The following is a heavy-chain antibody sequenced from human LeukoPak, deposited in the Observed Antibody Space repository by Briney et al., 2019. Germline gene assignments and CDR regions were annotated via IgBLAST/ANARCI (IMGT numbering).Heavy chain of an antibody. V-gene: IGHV3-48*01. CDR3: AKDMYSGSTVWYFDL. J-gene: IGHJ2*01. CDR2: ISSSSSTI. D-gene: IGHD1-26*01. CDR1: GFTFSNNW. Sequence: PGGSLRLSCAASGFTFSNNWMTWVRQAPGKGLEWVSYISSSSSTIYYADSVKGRFTVSRDNAKNTLYLQMNSLRAEDTAVYYCAKDMYSGSTVWYFDLWGRGTLVTVSS.